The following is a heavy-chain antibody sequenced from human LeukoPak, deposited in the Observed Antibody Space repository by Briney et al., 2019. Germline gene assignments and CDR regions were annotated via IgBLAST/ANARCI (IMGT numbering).Heavy chain of an antibody. CDR2: FDPEDGET. D-gene: IGHD6-13*01. Sequence: ASVKVSCKVSGYTLTELSMHWVRQAPGKGREWMGGFDPEDGETIYAQKFQGRVTMTEDTSTDTAYMELSSLRSEDTAVYYCATARDIAAAFPFDYWGQGTLVTVSS. V-gene: IGHV1-24*01. J-gene: IGHJ4*02. CDR1: GYTLTELS. CDR3: ATARDIAAAFPFDY.